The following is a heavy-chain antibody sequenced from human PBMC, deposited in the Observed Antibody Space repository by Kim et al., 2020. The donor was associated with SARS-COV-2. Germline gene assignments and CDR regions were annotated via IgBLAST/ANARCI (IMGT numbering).Heavy chain of an antibody. Sequence: ASVKVSCKASGYTFTSYYMHWVRQAPGQGLEWMGIINPSGGSTSYAQKFQGRVTMTRDTSTSTVYMELSSLRSEDTAVYYCARGEATAYYYDSSGYYSYYFDYWGQGTLVTVSS. D-gene: IGHD3-22*01. CDR3: ARGEATAYYYDSSGYYSYYFDY. J-gene: IGHJ4*02. V-gene: IGHV1-46*01. CDR1: GYTFTSYY. CDR2: INPSGGST.